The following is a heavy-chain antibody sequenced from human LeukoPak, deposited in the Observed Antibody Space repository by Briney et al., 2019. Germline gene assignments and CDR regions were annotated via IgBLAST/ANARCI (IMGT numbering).Heavy chain of an antibody. D-gene: IGHD2-2*01. CDR1: GGSISSGDYY. J-gene: IGHJ6*02. CDR3: ARDGRRRYCSSTSCKPGMPIRDYYYGMDV. CDR2: INHSGST. V-gene: IGHV4-39*07. Sequence: SETLSLTCTVSGGSISSGDYYWSWIRQPPGKGLEWIGEINHSGSTNYNPSLKSRVTISVDTSKNQFSLKLSSVTAADTAVYYCARDGRRRYCSSTSCKPGMPIRDYYYGMDVWGQGTTVTVSS.